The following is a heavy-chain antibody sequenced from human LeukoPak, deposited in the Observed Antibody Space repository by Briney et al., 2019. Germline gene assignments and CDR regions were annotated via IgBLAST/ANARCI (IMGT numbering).Heavy chain of an antibody. D-gene: IGHD3-22*01. J-gene: IGHJ3*02. V-gene: IGHV4-39*01. CDR1: GGSISSSTCY. CDR3: ARPFNYYDRSGQTNFLVAFDI. Sequence: SETLSLTCTVSGGSISSSTCYWGWIRQPPGKGLGWIGSIYYSGSTYYNPSLKSRVTMSVDTSKNQFSLKLSSVTAADTAVYYCARPFNYYDRSGQTNFLVAFDIWGQGTMVTVSS. CDR2: IYYSGST.